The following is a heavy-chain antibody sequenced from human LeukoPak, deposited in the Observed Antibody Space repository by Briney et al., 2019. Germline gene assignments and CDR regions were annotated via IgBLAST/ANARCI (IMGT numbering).Heavy chain of an antibody. J-gene: IGHJ4*02. CDR3: ARQTGSGLFILP. D-gene: IGHD3/OR15-3a*01. CDR1: GGSISSSSYY. Sequence: SETLSLSCTVSGGSISSSSYYWGWIRQPPGKGLEWIGSIYYSGSTYYNPSLKSRVTISVDTSKNQFSLRLTSVTAADTAVYYCARQTGSGLFILPGGQGTLVTVSS. CDR2: IYYSGST. V-gene: IGHV4-39*01.